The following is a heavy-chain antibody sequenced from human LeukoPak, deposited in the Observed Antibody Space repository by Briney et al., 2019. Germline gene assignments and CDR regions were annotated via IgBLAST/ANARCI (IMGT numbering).Heavy chain of an antibody. CDR3: AKNNDFVY. J-gene: IGHJ4*02. Sequence: GGSLRLSCAASGFTFSSYAMSWVRQAPGKGLEWVSRISSSGISTFYADYVKGRFTISRDNSRNTLYLQMNSLRAEDTALYYCAKNNDFVYWGQGTLVTVSS. V-gene: IGHV3-23*01. CDR2: ISSSGIST. CDR1: GFTFSSYA. D-gene: IGHD1-1*01.